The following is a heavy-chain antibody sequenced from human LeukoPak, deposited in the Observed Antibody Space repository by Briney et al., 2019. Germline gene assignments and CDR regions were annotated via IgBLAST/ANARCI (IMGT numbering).Heavy chain of an antibody. CDR3: AISLEGYSYGPFDY. Sequence: ASVKVSCKASGYTFTSYGISWVRQAPGQRLEWMGWISAYNGDTNYAQKLQGRVTMTTDTSTSTAYMELRSLRSDDTAVYYCAISLEGYSYGPFDYWGQGTLVTVSS. J-gene: IGHJ4*02. D-gene: IGHD5-18*01. V-gene: IGHV1-18*01. CDR2: ISAYNGDT. CDR1: GYTFTSYG.